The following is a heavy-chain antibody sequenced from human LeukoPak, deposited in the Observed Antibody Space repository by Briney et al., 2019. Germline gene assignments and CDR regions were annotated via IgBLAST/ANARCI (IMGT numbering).Heavy chain of an antibody. CDR1: GGSFSGYY. V-gene: IGHV4-34*01. D-gene: IGHD6-6*01. Sequence: SETLSLTCAVYGGSFSGYYWSWIRQPPGKGLEWIGEINHSGSTNYNPSLRSRVTISVDTSKNQFSLKLSSVTAADTAVYYCARGNSSSPFDYWGQGTLVTVSS. J-gene: IGHJ4*02. CDR2: INHSGST. CDR3: ARGNSSSPFDY.